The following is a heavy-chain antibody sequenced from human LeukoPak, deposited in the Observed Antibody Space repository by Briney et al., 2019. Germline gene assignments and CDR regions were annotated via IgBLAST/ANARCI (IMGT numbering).Heavy chain of an antibody. J-gene: IGHJ4*02. D-gene: IGHD6-6*01. Sequence: SETLTLTCTVSGGSISSYYWSWSRQPPGKGLEWLGYIYYSGSTNYNPSLKSRVTISIDTSKSQFSLKLSSVTAADTAVYYCAREGQQLVPPFDYWGQGTLVTVSS. CDR2: IYYSGST. CDR3: AREGQQLVPPFDY. CDR1: GGSISSYY. V-gene: IGHV4-59*12.